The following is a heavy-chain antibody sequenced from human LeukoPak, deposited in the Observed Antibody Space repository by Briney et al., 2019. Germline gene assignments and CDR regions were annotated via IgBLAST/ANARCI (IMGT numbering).Heavy chain of an antibody. J-gene: IGHJ4*02. CDR3: AKVLARIAVAGAFDY. CDR1: GFTFDDYA. D-gene: IGHD6-19*01. CDR2: ISWNSGSI. V-gene: IGHV3-9*01. Sequence: PGGSLRLSCAASGFTFDDYAMHWVRQAPGKGLEWVSGISWNSGSIGYADSVKGRFSISRDNAKNSLYLQMNSLRAEDTAFYYCAKVLARIAVAGAFDYWGQGTLVTVSS.